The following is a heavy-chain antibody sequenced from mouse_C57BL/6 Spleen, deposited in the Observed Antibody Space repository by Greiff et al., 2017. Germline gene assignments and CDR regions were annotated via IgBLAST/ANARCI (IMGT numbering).Heavy chain of an antibody. D-gene: IGHD1-1*01. Sequence: VQLQQPGAELVKPGASVKLSCKASGYTFTSYWLQWVKQRPGQGLEWIGEIEPSDSYTNYNQKFKGQATLTVDTSSSTAYMQLSSLTSEDSAVYYCARNPSTVVATRAMGCWGQGPSVTVSS. V-gene: IGHV1-50*01. CDR1: GYTFTSYW. J-gene: IGHJ4*01. CDR3: ARNPSTVVATRAMGC. CDR2: IEPSDSYT.